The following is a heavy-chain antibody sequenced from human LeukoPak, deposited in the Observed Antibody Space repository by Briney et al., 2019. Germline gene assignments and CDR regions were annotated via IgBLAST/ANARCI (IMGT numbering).Heavy chain of an antibody. D-gene: IGHD6-13*01. CDR2: INPNSGGT. J-gene: IGHJ4*02. V-gene: IGHV1-2*02. CDR1: GYTFTGYY. CDR3: ARANRYSSTLIDY. Sequence: GASVKVSCKASGYTFTGYYMHWVRQAPGQGLEWMGWINPNSGGTNYAQKFQGRVTMTRDTSISTAYMELSRLRPDDTAVYYCARANRYSSTLIDYWGQGTLVTVSS.